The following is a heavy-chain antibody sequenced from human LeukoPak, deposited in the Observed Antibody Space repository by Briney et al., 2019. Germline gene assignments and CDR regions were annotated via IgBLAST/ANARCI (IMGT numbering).Heavy chain of an antibody. CDR2: INWNGGSK. D-gene: IGHD3-22*01. V-gene: IGHV3-20*04. Sequence: PGGSLRLSCAVSGFTFYDYGMRWVRQAPGKGLEWVSGINWNGGSKVYADSGKGRFTICRDNDKKCVCVQMNCLRGEERGLYLCARPYDTSGYYYLSAFHIWGQGTMVTVSS. CDR1: GFTFYDYG. CDR3: ARPYDTSGYYYLSAFHI. J-gene: IGHJ3*02.